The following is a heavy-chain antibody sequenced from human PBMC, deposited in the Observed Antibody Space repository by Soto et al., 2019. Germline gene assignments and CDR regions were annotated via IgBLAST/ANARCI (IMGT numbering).Heavy chain of an antibody. CDR2: ITDTGGST. CDR1: GFIFSSYA. Sequence: GGSLRLSCAASGFIFSSYAMSWVRQAPGRGLEWVSVITDTGGSTYYTDSVKGRFTISRDKSKNTLYLQMNSLRAEDTAVYYCAREYSSGWSFDYWGQGTLVTVSS. V-gene: IGHV3-23*01. D-gene: IGHD6-19*01. CDR3: AREYSSGWSFDY. J-gene: IGHJ4*02.